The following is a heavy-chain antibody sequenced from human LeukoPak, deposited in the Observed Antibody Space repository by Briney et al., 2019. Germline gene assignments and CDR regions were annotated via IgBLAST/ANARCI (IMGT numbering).Heavy chain of an antibody. CDR2: IPSDGINK. D-gene: IGHD5/OR15-5a*01. CDR3: ACLYVDQ. V-gene: IGHV3-30*02. Sequence: GGSLRLSCEASAYTLTTFGMHWVRQSPGKGLEWVAFIPSDGINKYYADSVRGRFTISRDTSKNTLYLQMDSLRTEDAAVYYCACLYVDQWGQGALVTVSS. CDR1: AYTLTTFG. J-gene: IGHJ4*02.